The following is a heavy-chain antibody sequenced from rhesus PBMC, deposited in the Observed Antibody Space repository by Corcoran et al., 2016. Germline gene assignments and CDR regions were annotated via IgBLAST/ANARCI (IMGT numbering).Heavy chain of an antibody. V-gene: IGHV4-127*01. CDR3: AGTNYPFDY. J-gene: IGHJ4*01. CDR1: GYSISSGYG. CDR2: IGGSSGST. D-gene: IGHD4-17*01. Sequence: QVQLQESGPGLGKPSETLSLTCAVSGYSISSGYGWSWIRQPPGKGLEWIWYIGGSSGSTNYNPSLKSRVTISKDTSKNQFSLKLSSVTAADTAVYYCAGTNYPFDYWGQGVLVTVSS.